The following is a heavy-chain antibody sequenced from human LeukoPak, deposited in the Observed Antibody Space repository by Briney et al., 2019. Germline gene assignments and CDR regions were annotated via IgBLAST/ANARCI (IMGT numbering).Heavy chain of an antibody. V-gene: IGHV3-21*01. Sequence: PGGSLRLSCAASGFTFSSYSMNWVRQAPGKGLEWVSSISSSSSYIYYADSVKGRFTISRDNAKNSLYLQMNSLRAEDTAVYYCARDPEGYCSSTSCLHFDPWGQGTLVTVSS. J-gene: IGHJ5*02. CDR2: ISSSSSYI. D-gene: IGHD2-2*01. CDR3: ARDPEGYCSSTSCLHFDP. CDR1: GFTFSSYS.